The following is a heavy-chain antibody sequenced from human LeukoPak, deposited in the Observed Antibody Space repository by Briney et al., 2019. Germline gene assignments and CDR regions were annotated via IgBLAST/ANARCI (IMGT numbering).Heavy chain of an antibody. CDR3: AREGSSGYYYFDF. V-gene: IGHV1-46*01. CDR1: GYTFTSYT. CDR2: INPSGGGT. J-gene: IGHJ4*02. Sequence: ASVKVSCKASGYTFTSYTMHWVRQAPGQGLEWMGVINPSGGGTSYAQKFRGRVTMTRDTSTSTLYMELSSLRSEDTAVYYCAREGSSGYYYFDFWGQGTLVTVSS. D-gene: IGHD3-22*01.